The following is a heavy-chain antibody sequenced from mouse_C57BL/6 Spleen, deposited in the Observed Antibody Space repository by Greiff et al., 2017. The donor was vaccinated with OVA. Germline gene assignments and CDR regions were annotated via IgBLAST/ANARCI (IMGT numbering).Heavy chain of an antibody. Sequence: AASGFTFTDYYMSWVRQPPGKALECLGFIRNKANGYTTEYSASVKGRFTISRDNSQSILYLQMNVLRAEDSATNYCARFPYYFDYWGQGTTLTVSS. J-gene: IGHJ2*01. CDR2: IRNKANGYTT. CDR3: ARFPYYFDY. V-gene: IGHV7-3*01. CDR1: GFTFTDYY.